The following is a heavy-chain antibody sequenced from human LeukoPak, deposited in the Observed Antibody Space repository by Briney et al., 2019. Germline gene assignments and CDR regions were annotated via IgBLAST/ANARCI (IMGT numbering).Heavy chain of an antibody. V-gene: IGHV3-72*01. CDR3: VQSTNDIYS. CDR1: GFPFSDRY. J-gene: IGHJ4*02. CDR2: SRNKANRYPT. D-gene: IGHD1-1*01. Sequence: GGSLRLSCAASGFPFSDRYIDWVRQAPGKGLEWVGRSRNKANRYPTEYASSVRGRFTISRDDSKNSLYLQMNSLKTGDRAVYYCVQSTNDIYSCGQGTLVTVS.